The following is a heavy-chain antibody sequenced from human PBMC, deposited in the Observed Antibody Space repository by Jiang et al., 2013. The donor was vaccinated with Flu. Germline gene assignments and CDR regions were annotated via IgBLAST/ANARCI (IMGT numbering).Heavy chain of an antibody. J-gene: IGHJ6*04. CDR1: GFTFSSYH. Sequence: VQLLESGGGLVKPGGSLRLSCGASGFTFSSYHMNWVRQAPGKGLEWVSSIGGSSTHIYYADSVKGRFTISRDNAKNSLYLQMNSLTAEDTAVYYCARPTVSGIDYYYYGMDVVGTKGPRSTVSS. CDR2: IGGSSTHI. CDR3: ARPTVSGIDYYYYGMDV. D-gene: IGHD1-26*01. V-gene: IGHV3-21*01.